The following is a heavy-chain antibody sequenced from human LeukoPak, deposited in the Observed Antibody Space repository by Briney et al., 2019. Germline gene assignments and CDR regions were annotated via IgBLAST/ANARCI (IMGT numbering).Heavy chain of an antibody. Sequence: VASVTVSCKASGYTFTGYYMHWVRQAPGQGLERMGWINPNSGGTNYAQTFQGRVTMTRDTSISTAYMELSRLRSDDTAVYYWARGSGSYYFYFDCWGQGTLVTVSS. CDR3: ARGSGSYYFYFDC. CDR2: INPNSGGT. V-gene: IGHV1-2*02. J-gene: IGHJ4*02. D-gene: IGHD1-26*01. CDR1: GYTFTGYY.